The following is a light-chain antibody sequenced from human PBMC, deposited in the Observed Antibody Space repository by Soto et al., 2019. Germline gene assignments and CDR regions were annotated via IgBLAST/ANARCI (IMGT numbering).Light chain of an antibody. Sequence: VTITCLASKSISSYLSWSQQKPGKAPKFLIYDASSLESGFPSRFSGSGSGTEFTLTISSLQPDDFATYYCQQYNSYSPTFGGGTKVDI. CDR1: KSISSY. CDR2: DAS. CDR3: QQYNSYSPT. J-gene: IGKJ4*01. V-gene: IGKV1-5*01.